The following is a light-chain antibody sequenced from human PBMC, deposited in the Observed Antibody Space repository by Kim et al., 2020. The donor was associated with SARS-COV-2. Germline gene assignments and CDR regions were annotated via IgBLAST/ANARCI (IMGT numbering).Light chain of an antibody. Sequence: DIVMTQSPLSLPVTPGEPASIFCRSSQSLLHSNGYNYLDWYLQKPGQSPQLLIYLGSNRASGVPDRFSGSGSGTDFTLKISRVEAEDVGVYYCMQALQTPYSFGQGTKLEI. CDR3: MQALQTPYS. J-gene: IGKJ2*03. CDR2: LGS. CDR1: QSLLHSNGYNY. V-gene: IGKV2-28*01.